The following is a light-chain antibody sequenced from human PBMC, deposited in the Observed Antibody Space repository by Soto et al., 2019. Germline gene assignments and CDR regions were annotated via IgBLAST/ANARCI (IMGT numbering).Light chain of an antibody. J-gene: IGKJ4*01. Sequence: EIVLTQSPGTLSLSPGERATLSCRASQSVSSSYLAWYQQKPGQAPRLLSYGASSRATGIPDRFSGSGSGTDFTLTISRLEPEDFAVYYCQQYGSSPAVTFGGGTKVEIK. V-gene: IGKV3-20*01. CDR1: QSVSSSY. CDR2: GAS. CDR3: QQYGSSPAVT.